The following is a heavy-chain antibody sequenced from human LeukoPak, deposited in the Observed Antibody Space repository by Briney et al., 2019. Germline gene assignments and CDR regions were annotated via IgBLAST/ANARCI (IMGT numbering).Heavy chain of an antibody. Sequence: GASVKVSCKASGYTFTGYYMHWVRQAPGQGLEWMGWINPNSGGTNYAQKFQGRVTMTRDTSISTAYMELSRLRSDDTAVYYCARDRGIAARISNWFDPWGQGTLVTVSS. CDR2: INPNSGGT. D-gene: IGHD6-6*01. CDR1: GYTFTGYY. CDR3: ARDRGIAARISNWFDP. J-gene: IGHJ5*02. V-gene: IGHV1-2*02.